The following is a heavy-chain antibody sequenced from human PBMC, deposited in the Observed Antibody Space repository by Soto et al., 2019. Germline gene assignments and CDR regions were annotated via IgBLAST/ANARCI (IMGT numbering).Heavy chain of an antibody. CDR1: GYRFSSSW. D-gene: IGHD3-10*01. Sequence: GESLKISCQGTGYRFSSSWIGWVRQKPGKGLEWLGNVYPSDSDVRYSPAFEGQVTISADKSISNVYLQLRNLKASDTAIYYCARNRLRQYYYGMDVWGQGTTVTVSS. CDR3: ARNRLRQYYYGMDV. J-gene: IGHJ6*02. V-gene: IGHV5-51*01. CDR2: VYPSDSDV.